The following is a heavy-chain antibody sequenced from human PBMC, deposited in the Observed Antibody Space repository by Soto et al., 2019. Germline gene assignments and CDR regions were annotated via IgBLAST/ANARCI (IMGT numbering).Heavy chain of an antibody. CDR3: ARDFPNLYRSSWQYYYYGMDV. V-gene: IGHV1-69*01. D-gene: IGHD6-13*01. Sequence: QVQLVQSGAEVKKPGSSVKVSCKASGGTFSSYAISWVRQAPGQGLEWMGGIIPIFGTANYAQKFQGRVTITADESTSTAYMELSSLRSEDTAVYYCARDFPNLYRSSWQYYYYGMDVWGQGTTVTVSS. CDR2: IIPIFGTA. CDR1: GGTFSSYA. J-gene: IGHJ6*01.